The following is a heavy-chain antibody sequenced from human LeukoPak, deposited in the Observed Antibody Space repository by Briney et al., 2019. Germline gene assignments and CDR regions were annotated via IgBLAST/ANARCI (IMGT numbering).Heavy chain of an antibody. CDR1: GGSISSSRDY. V-gene: IGHV4-61*02. CDR2: IFTSGST. D-gene: IGHD3-10*01. Sequence: SETLSLTCTVSGGSISSSRDYWAWIRQPAGKGLEWIGRIFTSGSTKYNPSLKSRVTISVDTSKNQFSLKLSSVTAADTAVYYCAREGKITMVRGVIRYYYMGVWGKGTTVTISS. CDR3: AREGKITMVRGVIRYYYMGV. J-gene: IGHJ6*03.